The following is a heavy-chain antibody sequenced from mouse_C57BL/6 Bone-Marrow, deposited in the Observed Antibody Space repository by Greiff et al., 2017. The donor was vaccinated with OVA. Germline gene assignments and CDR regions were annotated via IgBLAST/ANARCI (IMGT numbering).Heavy chain of an antibody. D-gene: IGHD1-1*01. J-gene: IGHJ4*01. CDR2: IYPGDGGT. CDR3: ARPYYGSSYDAMDY. Sequence: QVQLQQSGPELVKPGASVKISCKASGYAFSSSWMNWVKQRHGKGLEWIGRIYPGDGGTNYNGKFKGKATLTADKSSSTAYMQLISLTSEDSAVYFCARPYYGSSYDAMDYWGQGTSVTVSS. V-gene: IGHV1-82*01. CDR1: GYAFSSSW.